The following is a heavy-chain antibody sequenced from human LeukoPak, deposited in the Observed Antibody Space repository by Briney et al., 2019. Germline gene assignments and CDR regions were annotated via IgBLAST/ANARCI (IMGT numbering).Heavy chain of an antibody. D-gene: IGHD5-18*01. Sequence: GGSLRLSCAASGFTFRSAAMTWVRQGPEKGLQWVSLISSTGYSSYYADSVKGRFTVSRDNSKNIVYLQMNSLRAEDTALYYCAKDIQAANWGQGTLVTVSS. CDR1: GFTFRSAA. CDR2: ISSTGYSS. V-gene: IGHV3-23*01. J-gene: IGHJ1*01. CDR3: AKDIQAAN.